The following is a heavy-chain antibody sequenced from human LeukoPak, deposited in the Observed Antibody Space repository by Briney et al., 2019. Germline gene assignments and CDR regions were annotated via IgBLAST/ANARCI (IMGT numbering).Heavy chain of an antibody. CDR2: ISSSGSYI. V-gene: IGHV3-21*01. D-gene: IGHD6-13*01. CDR1: GFTFSSYS. Sequence: GGSLRLSCAASGFTFSSYSMNWVRRAPGKGLEWVSSISSSGSYIYYADSVKGRFTISRDNAKNSLYLQMNSLRAEDTAVYYCARVNGQQLVRGPFDYWGQGTLVTVSS. J-gene: IGHJ4*02. CDR3: ARVNGQQLVRGPFDY.